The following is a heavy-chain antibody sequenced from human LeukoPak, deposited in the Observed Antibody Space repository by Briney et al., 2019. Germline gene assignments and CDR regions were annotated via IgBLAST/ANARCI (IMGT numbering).Heavy chain of an antibody. CDR1: GGSISSGGYY. CDR3: AREREGNIVVVPAAMGAFDI. V-gene: IGHV4-30-2*01. D-gene: IGHD2-2*01. Sequence: SETLSLTCTVSGGSISSGGYYWSWIRQPPGKGLEWIGYIYHSGSTYYNPSLKSRVTISVDRSKNQFSLKLSSVTAADTAVYYCAREREGNIVVVPAAMGAFDIWGQGTMVTVSS. CDR2: IYHSGST. J-gene: IGHJ3*02.